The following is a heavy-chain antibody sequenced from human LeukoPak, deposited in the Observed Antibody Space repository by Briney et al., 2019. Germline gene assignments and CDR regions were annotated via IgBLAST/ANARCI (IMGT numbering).Heavy chain of an antibody. J-gene: IGHJ4*02. CDR1: GYTFTSYG. CDR2: ISAYNGNT. D-gene: IGHD3-10*01. V-gene: IGHV1-18*01. Sequence: GASVKVSCKASGYTFTSYGISWVRQAPGQGLEWMGWISAYNGNTNYAQKLQGRVTMTTDTSTSTAYMELRSLRSDDTAVYYCAREWDYYGSGSYGYWGQGTLVTVSS. CDR3: AREWDYYGSGSYGY.